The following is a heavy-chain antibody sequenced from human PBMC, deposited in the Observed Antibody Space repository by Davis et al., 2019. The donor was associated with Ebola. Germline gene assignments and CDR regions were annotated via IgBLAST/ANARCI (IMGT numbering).Heavy chain of an antibody. D-gene: IGHD6-19*01. CDR3: ARDLYSSGWYGGY. V-gene: IGHV1-69*13. CDR1: GGTFSSYA. J-gene: IGHJ4*02. CDR2: IIPIFGTA. Sequence: SVKVSCKASGGTFSSYAISWVRQAPGQGLEWMGGIIPIFGTANYAQKFQGRVTITADESTSTAYMELRSLRSDDTAVYYCARDLYSSGWYGGYWGQGTLVTVSS.